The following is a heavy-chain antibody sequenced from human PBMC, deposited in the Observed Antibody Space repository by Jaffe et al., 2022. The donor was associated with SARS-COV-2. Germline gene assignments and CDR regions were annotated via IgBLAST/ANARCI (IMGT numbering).Heavy chain of an antibody. J-gene: IGHJ4*02. V-gene: IGHV1-2*04. CDR3: ARDLGYCSGGNCYSFDY. D-gene: IGHD2-15*01. CDR1: GYTFTGYY. CDR2: INPNSGGT. Sequence: QVQLVQSGAEVKKPGASVKVSCKASGYTFTGYYMHWVRQAPGQGLEWMGWINPNSGGTNYAQKFQGWVTMTRDTSISTAYMELSRLRSDDTAVYYCARDLGYCSGGNCYSFDYWGQGTLVTVSS.